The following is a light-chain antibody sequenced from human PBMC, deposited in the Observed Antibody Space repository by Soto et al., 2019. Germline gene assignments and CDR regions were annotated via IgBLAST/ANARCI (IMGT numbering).Light chain of an antibody. CDR3: QQYNNWPLT. Sequence: EIVMTQSPAILSVSPGERATLSCRASQSISRNLAWYQQKPGQAPRLLIYAASTRATGLPARFSGSGSGTEFTLTIGSLQSEDFAVYSCQQYNNWPLTFGQGTKVDIK. CDR1: QSISRN. CDR2: AAS. J-gene: IGKJ1*01. V-gene: IGKV3-15*01.